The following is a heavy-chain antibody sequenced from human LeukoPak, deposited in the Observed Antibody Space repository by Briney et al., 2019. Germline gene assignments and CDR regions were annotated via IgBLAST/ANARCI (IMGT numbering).Heavy chain of an antibody. D-gene: IGHD6-6*01. J-gene: IGHJ5*02. CDR2: ISSGSSYI. V-gene: IGHV3-21*01. CDR1: GFTFSSYS. Sequence: GGSLRLSCAASGFTFSSYSMNWVRQAPGKGLEWVSSISSGSSYIYYADSVKGRFTISRDNAKNSLYLQMNSLRAEDTAVYYCASVYSSWDWFDPWGQGTLVTVSS. CDR3: ASVYSSWDWFDP.